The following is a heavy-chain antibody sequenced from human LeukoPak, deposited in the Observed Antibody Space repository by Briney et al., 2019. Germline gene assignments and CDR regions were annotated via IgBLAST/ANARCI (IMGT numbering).Heavy chain of an antibody. CDR3: ATLDDSFDH. CDR2: IFYSGTI. D-gene: IGHD1-1*01. J-gene: IGHJ5*02. V-gene: IGHV4-30-4*08. Sequence: SETLSLTCNVSGASISGSDYNWSWLRQPPGKGLEWIASIFYSGTIYNNPSLKSRTLISVDTSKNQFSLRLTSVTAADTAVYFCATLDDSFDHWGQGTLVTVSS. CDR1: GASISGSDYN.